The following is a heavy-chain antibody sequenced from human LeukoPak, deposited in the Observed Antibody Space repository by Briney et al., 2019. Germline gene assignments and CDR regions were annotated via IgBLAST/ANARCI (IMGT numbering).Heavy chain of an antibody. CDR3: ARGLGQLVRTPYYYYYYMDV. J-gene: IGHJ6*03. CDR1: GYTFTGYY. D-gene: IGHD6-13*01. Sequence: ASVKVSCKASGYTFTGYYMHWVRQASGQGLEWMGRINPNSGGTNYAQKCQGRVTMTRDTSISTAYMELSRLRSDDTAVYYCARGLGQLVRTPYYYYYYMDVWGKGTTVTVSS. CDR2: INPNSGGT. V-gene: IGHV1-2*06.